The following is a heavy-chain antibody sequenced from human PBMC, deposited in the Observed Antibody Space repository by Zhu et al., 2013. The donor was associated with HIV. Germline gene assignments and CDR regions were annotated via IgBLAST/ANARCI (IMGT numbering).Heavy chain of an antibody. D-gene: IGHD2-15*01. V-gene: IGHV1-69*01. J-gene: IGHJ3*02. CDR1: GGTFSSYA. Sequence: VQLVQSGAEVKKPGSSVKVSCKASGGTFSSYAISWVRQAPGQGLEWMGGIIPIFGTANYAQKFQGRVTITADESTSTAYMELSSLRSEDTAVYYCARVVVVAATPSFRAFDIVGPRDNGHRLF. CDR2: IIPIFGTA. CDR3: ARVVVVAATPSFRAFDI.